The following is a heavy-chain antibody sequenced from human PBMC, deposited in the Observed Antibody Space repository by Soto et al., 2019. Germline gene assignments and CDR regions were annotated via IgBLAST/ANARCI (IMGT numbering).Heavy chain of an antibody. CDR2: IYWDDSK. Sequence: QITLKESGPTLVKPTQTLTLTCTFSGFSLSASAVGVVWIRQPPGKPLEWLALIYWDDSKHYSSSLKNRLTIPKDTSKNQVALTLYNMDPVDTTTCYSAHGNGWWSEQWGQGILVTVSS. J-gene: IGHJ4*02. V-gene: IGHV2-5*02. D-gene: IGHD6-19*01. CDR1: GFSLSASAVG. CDR3: AHGNGWWSEQ.